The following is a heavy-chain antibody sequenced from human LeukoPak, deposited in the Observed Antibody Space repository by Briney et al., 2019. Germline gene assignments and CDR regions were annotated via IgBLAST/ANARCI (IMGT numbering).Heavy chain of an antibody. Sequence: PSETLSLTCAVYGGSFSGYYWSWIRQPPGKGLEWIGEINHSGSTNYNPSLKSRVTISVDTSKNQFSLKLSSVTAADTAVYYCARAAYYYGSGSYYQILKFDYWGQGTLVTVSS. J-gene: IGHJ4*02. CDR2: INHSGST. D-gene: IGHD3-10*01. CDR1: GGSFSGYY. CDR3: ARAAYYYGSGSYYQILKFDY. V-gene: IGHV4-34*01.